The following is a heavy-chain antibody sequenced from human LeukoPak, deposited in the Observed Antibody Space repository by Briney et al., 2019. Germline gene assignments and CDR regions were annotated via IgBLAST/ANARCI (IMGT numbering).Heavy chain of an antibody. Sequence: GGSLRLSCAASGFTFSSYEMNWVRQAPGKGLEWVSYISSSGSTIYYADSVKGRFTISRDNSKNTLYLQMNSLRAEDTAVYYCAKDALYSSSWYNWGQGTLVTVSS. CDR2: ISSSGSTI. CDR3: AKDALYSSSWYN. V-gene: IGHV3-48*03. J-gene: IGHJ4*02. CDR1: GFTFSSYE. D-gene: IGHD6-13*01.